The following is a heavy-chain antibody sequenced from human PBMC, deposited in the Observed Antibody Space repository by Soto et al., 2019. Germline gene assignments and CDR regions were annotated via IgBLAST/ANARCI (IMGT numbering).Heavy chain of an antibody. J-gene: IGHJ6*02. CDR1: GGTFSSYA. CDR3: ASRRGYDENYGMDV. Sequence: QVQLVQSGAEVKKPGSSVKVSCKASGGTFSSYAISWVRQAPGQGLEGMGGIIPIFGTAHYAQKFQGRVTITADESTSTAYMEGSSLRSEDTAVYYCASRRGYDENYGMDVWGQGTTVTVSS. CDR2: IIPIFGTA. D-gene: IGHD5-12*01. V-gene: IGHV1-69*01.